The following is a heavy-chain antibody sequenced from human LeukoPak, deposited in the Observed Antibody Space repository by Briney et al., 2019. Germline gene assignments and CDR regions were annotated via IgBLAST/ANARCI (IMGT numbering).Heavy chain of an antibody. CDR2: ISWNSGSI. D-gene: IGHD3-22*01. CDR1: GFTFDDYA. J-gene: IGHJ3*02. Sequence: GGSLRLSCAASGFTFDDYAMHWVRQAPGKGLEWVSGISWNSGSIGYADSVKGRFTISRDNAKNSLYLQMNSLRAEDTALYYCAKDIIGFYDSRVGSAFDIWGQGTMVTVSS. V-gene: IGHV3-9*01. CDR3: AKDIIGFYDSRVGSAFDI.